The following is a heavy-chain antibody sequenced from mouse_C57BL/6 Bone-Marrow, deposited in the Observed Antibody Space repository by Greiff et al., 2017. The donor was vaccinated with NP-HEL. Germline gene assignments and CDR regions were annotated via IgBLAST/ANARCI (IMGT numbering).Heavy chain of an antibody. CDR1: GFNITDYY. J-gene: IGHJ2*01. CDR3: APSDGDYLYYFDY. D-gene: IGHD2-13*01. Sequence: VQLQQSGAELVKPGASVKLSCTASGFNITDYYMHWVKQRTEQGLEWIGRIDPEDGETKYAPKFQGQATITADTSSNPAYLQLSSLTSEDTADYDSAPSDGDYLYYFDYWGQGTTLTVSS. CDR2: IDPEDGET. V-gene: IGHV14-2*01.